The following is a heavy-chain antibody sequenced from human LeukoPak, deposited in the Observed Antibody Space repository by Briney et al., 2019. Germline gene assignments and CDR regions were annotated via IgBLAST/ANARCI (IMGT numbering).Heavy chain of an antibody. Sequence: PSETLSLTCTVSGGSISSGGYYWVWIRQHPGKGLEWIGYINYSGATYYNPSLKSRTKISVDTSENQFSLKLSSVTAADTAVYYCARGDGYCSGGSCCPSDWGQGTLVTVSS. D-gene: IGHD2-15*01. CDR1: GGSISSGGYY. CDR2: INYSGAT. CDR3: ARGDGYCSGGSCCPSD. V-gene: IGHV4-31*03. J-gene: IGHJ4*02.